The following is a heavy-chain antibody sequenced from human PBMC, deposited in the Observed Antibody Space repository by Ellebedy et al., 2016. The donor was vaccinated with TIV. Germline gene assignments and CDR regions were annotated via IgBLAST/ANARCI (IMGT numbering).Heavy chain of an antibody. D-gene: IGHD5-18*01. CDR1: GFTFSTCS. V-gene: IGHV3-23*03. CDR2: IFSPAAGGET. Sequence: PGGSLRLSCAVSGFTFSTCSLNWVRHAPGTGLEWASVIFSPAAGGETPYADSVKGRFTISRYSSKNTLYLQMNSLRAEDTAVYFCAKDRTPGDGYWVFDNWGQGTLVSVSS. J-gene: IGHJ4*02. CDR3: AKDRTPGDGYWVFDN.